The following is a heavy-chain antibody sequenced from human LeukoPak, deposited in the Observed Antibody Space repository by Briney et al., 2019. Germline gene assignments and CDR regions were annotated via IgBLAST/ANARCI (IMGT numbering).Heavy chain of an antibody. V-gene: IGHV1-69*13. D-gene: IGHD5-24*01. CDR3: ARGAESYYYYYMDV. J-gene: IGHJ6*03. CDR1: GGTFSSYA. Sequence: SVKVSCKASGGTFSSYAISWVRQAPGQGLEWMGGIIPIFGTANYAQKFQGRVTITADESTSTAYMELSSLRSEDTAVYYRARGAESYYYYYMDVWGKGTTVTVSS. CDR2: IIPIFGTA.